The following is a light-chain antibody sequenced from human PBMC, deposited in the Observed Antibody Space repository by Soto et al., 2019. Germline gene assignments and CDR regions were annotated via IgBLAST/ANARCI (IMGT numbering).Light chain of an antibody. V-gene: IGKV2-30*01. CDR1: QSLVYSDGNTY. CDR2: KVS. Sequence: DVVMTQSPLSLPVTLGQPASISCRSSQSLVYSDGNTYLNWFQQRPGQPPRRLIYKVSNRDSGXPDRFSGIGSGTDFTLKISRVEAEDLGVYYCMQGWTFGPGTKVDIK. J-gene: IGKJ3*01. CDR3: MQGWT.